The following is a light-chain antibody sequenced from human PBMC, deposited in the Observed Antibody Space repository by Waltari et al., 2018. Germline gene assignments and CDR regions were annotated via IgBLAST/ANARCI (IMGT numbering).Light chain of an antibody. CDR1: QGISSY. CDR2: AAS. V-gene: IGKV1-8*01. J-gene: IGKJ1*01. CDR3: QQYYSYPRT. Sequence: AIRMTQSPSSFSASTGDRVTITFRASQGISSYLAWYQQKPGKAPKLLIYAASTLQSGVPSRFSGSGSGTDFTLTISCLQSEDFATYYCQQYYSYPRTFGQGTKVEIK.